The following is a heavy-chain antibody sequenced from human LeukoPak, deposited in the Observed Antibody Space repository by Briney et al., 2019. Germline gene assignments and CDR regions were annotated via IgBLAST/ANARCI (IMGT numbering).Heavy chain of an antibody. CDR3: ARVLRYFDWLQGYYMDV. D-gene: IGHD3-9*01. CDR2: ISSSISTI. Sequence: GGSLRLSCAASGFTFSSYSMNWVRQAPGKGLEWVSYISSSISTIYSADSVKGRFTISRDNAKNSLYLQMDSLRAEDTAVYYCARVLRYFDWLQGYYMDVWGKGTTVTVSS. J-gene: IGHJ6*03. V-gene: IGHV3-48*01. CDR1: GFTFSSYS.